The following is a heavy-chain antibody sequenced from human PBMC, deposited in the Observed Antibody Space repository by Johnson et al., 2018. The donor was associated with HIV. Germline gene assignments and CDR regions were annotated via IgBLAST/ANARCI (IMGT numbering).Heavy chain of an antibody. D-gene: IGHD1-1*01. CDR3: ATIWRNEGRHSFDI. CDR2: ISSSGGTI. J-gene: IGHJ3*02. Sequence: VQLVESGGGVVQPGRSLRLSCAASGFTFSSYGMHWVRQAPGKGLEWVSVISSSGGTIYYADSVRGRFTISRNNAKNSLYLQMNSLRAEDTAVYFCATIWRNEGRHSFDIWGQGTMVTVSS. V-gene: IGHV3-48*04. CDR1: GFTFSSYG.